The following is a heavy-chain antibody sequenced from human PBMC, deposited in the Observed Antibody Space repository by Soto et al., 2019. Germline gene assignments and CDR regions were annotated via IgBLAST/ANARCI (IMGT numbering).Heavy chain of an antibody. D-gene: IGHD4-17*01. CDR3: ARGTTAVNAFDI. Sequence: QVQLQESGPGLVKPSETLSLTCTVSGGSVSSGSYYWSWIRQPPGKGLEWIGYIYYSGSTNYNPYLKSRVTISVDTSKNQFSLKLSSVTAADTAVYYCARGTTAVNAFDIWGQGTMVTVSS. V-gene: IGHV4-61*01. CDR2: IYYSGST. J-gene: IGHJ3*02. CDR1: GGSVSSGSYY.